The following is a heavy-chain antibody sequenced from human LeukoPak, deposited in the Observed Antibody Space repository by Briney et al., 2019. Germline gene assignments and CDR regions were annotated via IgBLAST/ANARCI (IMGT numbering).Heavy chain of an antibody. CDR1: GFNFSTYW. D-gene: IGHD3-9*01. V-gene: IGHV3-20*04. CDR3: ARGFQLVTTYYFDY. J-gene: IGHJ4*02. Sequence: GGSLRLSCTASGFNFSTYWMTWVRQAPGKGLEWVSGINWNGGSTGYADSVKGRFTISRDNAKNSLYLQMNSLRAEDTALYYCARGFQLVTTYYFDYWGQGTLVTISS. CDR2: INWNGGST.